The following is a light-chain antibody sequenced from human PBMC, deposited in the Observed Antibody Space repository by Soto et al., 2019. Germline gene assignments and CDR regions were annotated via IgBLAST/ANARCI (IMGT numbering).Light chain of an antibody. V-gene: IGKV1-39*01. Sequence: DIQMTQSPSSLSACVGDRVTITCRASQSISSYLNWYQQKPGKAPKLLIYAASSLQSGVPSRFSVSGSGTDFTVKMCCLQPDQFAMYIGPQSYRTQAFGQGTKVDIK. CDR2: AAS. CDR1: QSISSY. J-gene: IGKJ1*01. CDR3: PQSYRTQA.